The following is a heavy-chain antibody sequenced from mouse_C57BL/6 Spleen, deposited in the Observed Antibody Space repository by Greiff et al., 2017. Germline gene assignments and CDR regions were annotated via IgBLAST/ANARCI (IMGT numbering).Heavy chain of an antibody. CDR3: ATFYYNYDKAMDY. Sequence: ESGPGLVKPSQSLSLPCSVTGYSITSGYYWNWIRQFPGNKLEWMGYISYDGSHNYNPSLKNRISITRDTSKNQFFLKLTSVTTEDTATYYCATFYYNYDKAMDYWGQGTSVTVSS. D-gene: IGHD2-4*01. J-gene: IGHJ4*01. V-gene: IGHV3-6*01. CDR1: GYSITSGYY. CDR2: ISYDGSH.